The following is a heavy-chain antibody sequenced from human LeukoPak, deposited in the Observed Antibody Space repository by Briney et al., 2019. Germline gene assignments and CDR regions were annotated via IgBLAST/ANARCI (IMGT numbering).Heavy chain of an antibody. J-gene: IGHJ3*02. CDR1: GYTFTSYG. Sequence: GASVKVSCKASGYTFTSYGISWVRQAPGQGLEWMGWISAYNGNTNYAQKLQGRVTMTTDTSTSTAYMELRSLRSDDTAVYYCARPFNNYYDSRGYDDAFDIWGQGTMVTVSS. CDR2: ISAYNGNT. CDR3: ARPFNNYYDSRGYDDAFDI. D-gene: IGHD3-22*01. V-gene: IGHV1-18*01.